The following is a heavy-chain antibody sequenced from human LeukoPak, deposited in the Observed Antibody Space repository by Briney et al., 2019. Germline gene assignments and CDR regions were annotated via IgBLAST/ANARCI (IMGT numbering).Heavy chain of an antibody. CDR3: ARGPDYSDYYYSYYMDV. J-gene: IGHJ6*03. CDR1: GGSFSGYY. V-gene: IGHV4-34*01. D-gene: IGHD4-11*01. CDR2: INHSGST. Sequence: PSETLSLTCAVYGGSFSGYYWSWIRQPPGKGLEWIGEINHSGSTNYNPSLKSRLTISVDTSKYHFSLKLTSVTAADTAVYFCARGPDYSDYYYSYYMDVWGKGTTVTVSS.